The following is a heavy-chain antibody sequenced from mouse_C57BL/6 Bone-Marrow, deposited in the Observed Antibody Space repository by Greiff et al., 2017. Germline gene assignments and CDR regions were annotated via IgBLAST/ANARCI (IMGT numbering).Heavy chain of an antibody. CDR2: ISSGGSYT. D-gene: IGHD1-1*01. CDR3: ARHEGGAYYGSSPYYAMDY. Sequence: EVKLVESGGDLVKPGGSLKLSCAASGFTFSSSGMSWVRQTPDKRLEWVATISSGGSYTYYPDSVKGRFPISRDNAKNTLYLQMSCLKSEDTAMYYCARHEGGAYYGSSPYYAMDYWGQGTSVTVSS. J-gene: IGHJ4*01. V-gene: IGHV5-6*02. CDR1: GFTFSSSG.